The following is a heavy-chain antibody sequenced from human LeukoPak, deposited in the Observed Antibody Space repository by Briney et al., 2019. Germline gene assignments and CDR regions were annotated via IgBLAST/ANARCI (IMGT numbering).Heavy chain of an antibody. CDR2: INPNSGGT. Sequence: ASVKVSCKASGYTFTGYYMHWVRQAPGQGLEWMGWINPNSGGTNYAQKFQGRVTMTRDTSISTAYMELSRLRSDDTAVYYCARGYYDFWSGYPYFDYWGQGTLVTVSS. V-gene: IGHV1-2*02. J-gene: IGHJ4*02. D-gene: IGHD3-3*01. CDR3: ARGYYDFWSGYPYFDY. CDR1: GYTFTGYY.